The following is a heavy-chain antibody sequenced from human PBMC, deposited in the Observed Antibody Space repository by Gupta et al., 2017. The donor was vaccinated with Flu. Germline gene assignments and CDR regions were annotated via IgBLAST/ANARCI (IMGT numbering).Heavy chain of an antibody. D-gene: IGHD3-3*01. J-gene: IGHJ4*02. CDR2: ISSSSSTI. CDR1: GFTFSSYS. V-gene: IGHV3-48*02. CDR3: ARDFWSGYYTPYYFDY. Sequence: EVQLVESGGGLVQPVGSLSLSCAASGFTFSSYSMNWVRQAPGKGLEWVSYISSSSSTIYYADSVKGRFTIARDNAKNSLYLQMNSLRDEDTAVYYCARDFWSGYYTPYYFDYWGEGALVTVSS.